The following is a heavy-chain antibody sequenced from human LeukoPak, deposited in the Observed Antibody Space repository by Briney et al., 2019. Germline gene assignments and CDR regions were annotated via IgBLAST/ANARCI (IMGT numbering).Heavy chain of an antibody. Sequence: SETLSLTCAVYGGSLSDYYWSWIRQSPGKGLEWIGEISHRGRTYYNLSLKSRVTISIDTSKNQFSLKVNSVSAADTAIYFCARLGSGNYYDSRGQLDYWGQGTLVTVSS. CDR1: GGSLSDYY. J-gene: IGHJ4*02. V-gene: IGHV4-34*01. D-gene: IGHD1-26*01. CDR2: ISHRGRT. CDR3: ARLGSGNYYDSRGQLDY.